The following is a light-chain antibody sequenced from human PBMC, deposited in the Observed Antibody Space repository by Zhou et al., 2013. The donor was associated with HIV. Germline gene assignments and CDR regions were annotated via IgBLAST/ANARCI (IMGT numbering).Light chain of an antibody. CDR1: QSFSSY. CDR3: QQYGRAPWT. V-gene: IGKV3-20*01. Sequence: EIVLTQSPGTLSLSPGERATLSCGASQSFSSYLAWYQQKPGQAPRLLIYGAANRATGIPDRFSGSGSGTDFSLTISRLEPEDFAVYYCQQYGRAPWTFGQGTKVEIK. CDR2: GAA. J-gene: IGKJ1*01.